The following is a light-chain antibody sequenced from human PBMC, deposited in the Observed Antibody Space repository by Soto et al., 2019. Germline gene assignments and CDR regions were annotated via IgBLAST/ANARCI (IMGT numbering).Light chain of an antibody. Sequence: DIQMTQSPSTLSASVGDRVTITCRASQSISSWLAWYQQKPGKAPKLLIYDASSLESGVPSRFSGSGSGTEFTLTISSLQPDDFASYYCQQYNSYSLTFGGGTKVEIK. CDR3: QQYNSYSLT. V-gene: IGKV1-5*01. CDR2: DAS. J-gene: IGKJ4*01. CDR1: QSISSW.